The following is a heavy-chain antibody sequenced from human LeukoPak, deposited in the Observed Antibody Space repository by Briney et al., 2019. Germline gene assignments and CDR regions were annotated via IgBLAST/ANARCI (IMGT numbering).Heavy chain of an antibody. CDR3: AKAQAYCSGGSCYSGIDY. CDR2: ISGSGGST. Sequence: GGSLRLSCAASGFTFSSYAMSWVRQAPGKGLEWVSAISGSGGSTYYADSVKGRFTISRDNSKNTLYLQMNSLRAEDTAVYYCAKAQAYCSGGSCYSGIDYWGQGTLVTVSS. D-gene: IGHD2-15*01. J-gene: IGHJ4*02. CDR1: GFTFSSYA. V-gene: IGHV3-23*01.